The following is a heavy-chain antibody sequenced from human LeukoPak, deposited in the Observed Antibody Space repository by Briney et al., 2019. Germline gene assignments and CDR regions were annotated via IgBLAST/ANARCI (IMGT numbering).Heavy chain of an antibody. CDR3: ARATPRDAFDI. CDR1: GGSISSGSYY. V-gene: IGHV4-61*02. Sequence: PSQTLSLTCTVSGGSISSGSYYWSWLRQPAGKGLEWIGRIYTSGSTNYNPSLKSRVTISVDTSKNQFSLKLSSVTAADTAVYYCARATPRDAFDIWGQGTMVTVSS. CDR2: IYTSGST. J-gene: IGHJ3*02.